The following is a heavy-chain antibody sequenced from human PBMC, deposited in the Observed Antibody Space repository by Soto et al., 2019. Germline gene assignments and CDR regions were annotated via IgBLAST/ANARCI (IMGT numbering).Heavy chain of an antibody. D-gene: IGHD6-19*01. CDR1: GGSISSGDYY. Sequence: QVQLQELGPGLVKPSQTLSLTCTVSGGSISSGDYYWSWIRQPPGKGLEWIGYIYYSGSTYYNPSLNSRVTRSVDTSKNQFSLKLSSVTAADTAVYYCARDSGYSSGWSARYFDYWGQGTLVTVSS. J-gene: IGHJ4*02. V-gene: IGHV4-30-4*01. CDR2: IYYSGST. CDR3: ARDSGYSSGWSARYFDY.